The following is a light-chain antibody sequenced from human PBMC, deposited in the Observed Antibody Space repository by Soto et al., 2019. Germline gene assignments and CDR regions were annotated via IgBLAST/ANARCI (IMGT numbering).Light chain of an antibody. CDR1: QSINSE. V-gene: IGKV3-15*01. J-gene: IGKJ2*01. Sequence: EIVMTQSPANLSLSPGERAALSCRASQSINSELAWYQQKPGQHPRLLIYGASTRATGVPARFTGSESGSEFTLTISGLQSEDFAVYYCQQGHNSPLTFGQGTRLEI. CDR2: GAS. CDR3: QQGHNSPLT.